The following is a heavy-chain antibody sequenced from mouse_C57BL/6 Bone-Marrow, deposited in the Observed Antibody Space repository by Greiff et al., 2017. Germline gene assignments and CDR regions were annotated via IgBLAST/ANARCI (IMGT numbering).Heavy chain of an antibody. CDR1: GFNIKDDY. V-gene: IGHV14-4*01. CDR3: SSFDGNYFDF. D-gene: IGHD2-3*01. J-gene: IGHJ2*01. CDR2: IDPEIGDT. Sequence: DVKLQESGAELVRPGASVKLSCPASGFNIKDDYIPWVKQRPEQGLEWIGWIDPEIGDTEYASKFQGKATITSDTSSNTAYLQLSSLTSEDTAVYYCSSFDGNYFDFWGQGTPLTVAS.